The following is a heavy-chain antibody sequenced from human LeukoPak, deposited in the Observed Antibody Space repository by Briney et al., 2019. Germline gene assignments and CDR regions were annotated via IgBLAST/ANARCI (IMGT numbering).Heavy chain of an antibody. CDR3: VRRGDTAMVTGFCDY. J-gene: IGHJ4*02. CDR2: FSSSSTI. Sequence: SGGSLRLSCAASGFTFSRYSMNWVRQAPGKGLEWVSYFSSSSTIYYADSVKGRFTISRDNAKNSLYLQMNSLRDEDTAVYYCVRRGDTAMVTGFCDYWGQGTLVTVSS. D-gene: IGHD5-18*01. CDR1: GFTFSRYS. V-gene: IGHV3-48*02.